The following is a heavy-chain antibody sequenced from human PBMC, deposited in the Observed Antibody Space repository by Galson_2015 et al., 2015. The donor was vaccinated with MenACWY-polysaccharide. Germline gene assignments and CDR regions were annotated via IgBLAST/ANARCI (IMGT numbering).Heavy chain of an antibody. CDR1: GFTFDDYA. CDR2: INWNSDKI. D-gene: IGHD3-10*01. Sequence: SLRLSCAASGFTFDDYAMHWVRQAPGKGLEWDSGINWNSDKIGYADSVKGRFTISRDNAKNSLYLQINSLRAEDTAFYYCAKDLGLYGSRLTCYSGQGTLVTVSS. J-gene: IGHJ4*02. V-gene: IGHV3-9*01. CDR3: AKDLGLYGSRLTCY.